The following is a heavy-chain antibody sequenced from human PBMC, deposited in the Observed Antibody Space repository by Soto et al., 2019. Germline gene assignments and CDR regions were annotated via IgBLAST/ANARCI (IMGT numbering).Heavy chain of an antibody. CDR2: VSYDGGDK. CDR3: ARDSRIDVSYDASDI. CDR1: GFTFSNYG. Sequence: QVQLVESGGGVVQPGTSLRLSCEASGFTFSNYGMHWVRQAPGKGLAWVAVVSYDGGDKYYADSVKGRFSVSRDNSRYTVYLQMYSLRPEYTGVYYCARDSRIDVSYDASDIWGQGTKVTVSS. J-gene: IGHJ3*02. D-gene: IGHD2-15*01. V-gene: IGHV3-30*03.